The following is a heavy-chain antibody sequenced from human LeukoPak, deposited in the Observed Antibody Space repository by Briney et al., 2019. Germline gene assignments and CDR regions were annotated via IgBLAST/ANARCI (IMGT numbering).Heavy chain of an antibody. D-gene: IGHD3-3*01. Sequence: SETLSLTCTVSGGSISSYYWSWIRQPPGKGLEWIGYIYYSGSTNYNPSLKSRVTISVDTSKNQFSLKLSSVTAADTAVYYCARGDPGGYDFWSGYSFFDYWGQGTLVTVSS. V-gene: IGHV4-59*01. CDR2: IYYSGST. J-gene: IGHJ4*02. CDR3: ARGDPGGYDFWSGYSFFDY. CDR1: GGSISSYY.